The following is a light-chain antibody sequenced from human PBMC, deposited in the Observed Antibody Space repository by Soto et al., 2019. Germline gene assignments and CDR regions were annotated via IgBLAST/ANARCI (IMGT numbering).Light chain of an antibody. CDR1: ALPKQY. CDR3: QSADSSGTIGV. V-gene: IGLV3-25*03. J-gene: IGLJ3*02. Sequence: SYELTQPPSASVSPGQTARITCSGDALPKQYAYWYQQKPGQAPVLVIYKDSERPSGIPERFSGSSSGTTVTLTISGVQAEDEADYYCQSADSSGTIGVFGGGTKLTVL. CDR2: KDS.